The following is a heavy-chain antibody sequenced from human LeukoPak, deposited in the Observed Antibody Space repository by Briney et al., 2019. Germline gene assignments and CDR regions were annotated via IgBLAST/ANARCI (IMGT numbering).Heavy chain of an antibody. D-gene: IGHD1-1*01. J-gene: IGHJ6*03. Sequence: ASVKVSCKASGYTFTSYGISWVRQAPGQGLEWMGWINTYNGNTKYAQKVQGRVTITRDTSASTAYMELSSLRSDDMAVYYCARGRGTTGSNRDFYYYYYMDIWGNGTTVTV. CDR2: INTYNGNT. V-gene: IGHV1-18*03. CDR3: ARGRGTTGSNRDFYYYYYMDI. CDR1: GYTFTSYG.